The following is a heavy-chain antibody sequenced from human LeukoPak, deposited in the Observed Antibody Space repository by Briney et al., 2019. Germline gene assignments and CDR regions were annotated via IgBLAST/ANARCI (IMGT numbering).Heavy chain of an antibody. CDR1: GGSLSSYY. V-gene: IGHV4-59*01. J-gene: IGHJ4*02. CDR2: IYYSGST. D-gene: IGHD5-24*01. CDR3: AREGRDGYKFDY. Sequence: PETLSLTCTVSGGSLSSYYWSWIRQSPGKGLEWIGYIYYSGSTNYSPSLKRRVTISVDSSKNQFSLKLSSVTAADTAVYYCAREGRDGYKFDYWGQGTLVAVSS.